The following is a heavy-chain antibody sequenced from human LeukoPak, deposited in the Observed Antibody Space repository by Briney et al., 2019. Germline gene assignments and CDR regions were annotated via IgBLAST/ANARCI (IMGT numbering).Heavy chain of an antibody. CDR2: ISSSSSYI. CDR3: ARFAAYCGGDCYADFDI. Sequence: PGGSLRLSCAASGFTFSSYAMNWVRQAPGKGLEWVSSISSSSSYIYYADSVKGRFTISRDNAKNSLYLQMNSLRAEDTAVYYCARFAAYCGGDCYADFDIWGQGTMVTVSS. J-gene: IGHJ3*02. V-gene: IGHV3-21*01. D-gene: IGHD2-21*02. CDR1: GFTFSSYA.